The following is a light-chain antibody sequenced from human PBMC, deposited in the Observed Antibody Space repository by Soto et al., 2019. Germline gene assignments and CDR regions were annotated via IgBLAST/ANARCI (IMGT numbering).Light chain of an antibody. Sequence: QSALTQPASVSGSPGQSITISCTGTSSDVGGYNYVSWYQQHPGKAPKLMIYDVSNRPSGVSNRFSGSKSGNTASLTISGLQAEEEADYYCSSYTSRSTPLVFGGGTKLTVL. CDR1: SSDVGGYNY. V-gene: IGLV2-14*01. CDR3: SSYTSRSTPLV. CDR2: DVS. J-gene: IGLJ2*01.